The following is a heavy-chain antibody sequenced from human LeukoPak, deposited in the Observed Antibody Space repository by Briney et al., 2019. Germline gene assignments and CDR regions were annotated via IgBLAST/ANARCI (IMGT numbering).Heavy chain of an antibody. V-gene: IGHV4-31*03. J-gene: IGHJ3*02. CDR3: ARDIGYYYDSSAYPDAFGI. D-gene: IGHD3-22*01. CDR1: GGSISSGGYY. CDR2: IYYSGST. Sequence: SQTLSLTCTVSGGSISSGGYYCSWIRQHPGKGLEWIGYIYYSGSTYYNPSLKSRVTISVDTSKNQFSLKLSSVTAADTAVYYCARDIGYYYDSSAYPDAFGIWGQGTMVTVSS.